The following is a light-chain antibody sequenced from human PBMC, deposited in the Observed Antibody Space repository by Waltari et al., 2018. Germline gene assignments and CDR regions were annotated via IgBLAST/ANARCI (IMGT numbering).Light chain of an antibody. CDR3: QQYNNWRT. J-gene: IGKJ2*01. CDR2: GAS. CDR1: QSISRN. Sequence: EVLMTQSPATLSVSPGERATLSCRASQSISRNLAWYQQKPGQAPRLLIYGASTRATGIPARCSGSGSGTEFTLSISSLQSEDFAVYYCQQYNNWRTFGQGTKLEIK. V-gene: IGKV3-15*01.